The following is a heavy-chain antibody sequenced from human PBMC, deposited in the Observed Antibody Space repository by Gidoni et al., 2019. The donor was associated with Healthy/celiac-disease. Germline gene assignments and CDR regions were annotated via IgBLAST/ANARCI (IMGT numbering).Heavy chain of an antibody. CDR3: AKVPIGAAADYGYYFDY. V-gene: IGHV3-23*01. CDR1: GFTFSSYA. D-gene: IGHD6-13*01. Sequence: EVQLLESGGGLVQPGGSLRLSCAASGFTFSSYAMSWVRQAPGKGLEWVSAISGSGGSTYYADSVKGRFTISRDNSKNTLYLQMNSLRAEDTAVYYCAKVPIGAAADYGYYFDYWGQGTLVTVSS. CDR2: ISGSGGST. J-gene: IGHJ4*02.